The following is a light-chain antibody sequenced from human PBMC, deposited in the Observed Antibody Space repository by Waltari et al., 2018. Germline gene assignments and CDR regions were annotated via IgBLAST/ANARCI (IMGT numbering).Light chain of an antibody. Sequence: SVLTPPPPASGTPVRRVTLSSSGSAPNTGSSSVHWYQQLPGTAPKRLIYRNDQRPTGVPDRFSGSKSGTSASLAISGLRSEDEADYYCVAWDDSLSGRLFGGGTKLTVL. CDR1: APNTGSSS. CDR3: VAWDDSLSGRL. V-gene: IGLV1-47*01. J-gene: IGLJ3*02. CDR2: RND.